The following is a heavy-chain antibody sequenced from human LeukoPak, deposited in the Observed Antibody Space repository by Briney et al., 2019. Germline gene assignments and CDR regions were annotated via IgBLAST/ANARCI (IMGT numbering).Heavy chain of an antibody. Sequence: ASVKVSCKASGYTFTSYDINWVRQATGQGLEWMGWMNPNSGNTGYAQKFQGRVTMTRNTSISTAYMELSSLRSEYTAVYYCARGGAVVVPAAEYYYYYGMDVWGQGTTVTVSS. CDR1: GYTFTSYD. CDR3: ARGGAVVVPAAEYYYYYGMDV. D-gene: IGHD2-2*01. V-gene: IGHV1-8*01. CDR2: MNPNSGNT. J-gene: IGHJ6*02.